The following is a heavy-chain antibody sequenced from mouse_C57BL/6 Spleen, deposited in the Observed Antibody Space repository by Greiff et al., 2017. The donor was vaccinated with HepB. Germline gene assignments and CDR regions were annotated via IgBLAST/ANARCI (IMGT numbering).Heavy chain of an antibody. CDR3: ARDRTTGGYDAMDY. CDR1: GFTFSSYA. J-gene: IGHJ4*01. V-gene: IGHV5-4*01. Sequence: EVQVVESGGGLVKPGGSLKLSCAASGFTFSSYAMSWVRQTPEKRLEWVATISDGGSYTYYPDNVKGRFTISRDNAKNNLYLQMSHLKSEDTAMYYCARDRTTGGYDAMDYWGQGTSVTVSS. D-gene: IGHD2-12*01. CDR2: ISDGGSYT.